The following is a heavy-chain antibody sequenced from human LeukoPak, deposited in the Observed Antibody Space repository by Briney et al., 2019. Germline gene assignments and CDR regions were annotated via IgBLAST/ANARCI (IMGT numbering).Heavy chain of an antibody. CDR2: IYHSGRT. CDR3: ARVVGGDYFDY. CDR1: GYSIGRDYY. D-gene: IGHD3-16*01. J-gene: IGHJ4*02. V-gene: IGHV4-38-2*02. Sequence: SETLSLTCSVSGYSIGRDYYWGWIRQPPGKGLEWIGSIYHSGRTYDNPSLKSRVTISIDTSKNRFSLKLSSVTAADTAVYYCARVVGGDYFDYWGQGTLVTVSS.